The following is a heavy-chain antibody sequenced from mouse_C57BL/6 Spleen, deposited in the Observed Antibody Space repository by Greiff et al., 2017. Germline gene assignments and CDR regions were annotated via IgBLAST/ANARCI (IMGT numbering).Heavy chain of an antibody. CDR3: ARGKDYWYYALDY. Sequence: QVQLQQSGAELMKPGASVKLSCKATGYTFTGYWIEWVKQRPGHGLEWIGEIFPGSGSTNYNEKFTGKATFTADTSSTTAYMHLSSLTTEDSAIFYCARGKDYWYYALDYWGQGTSVTVSS. CDR2: IFPGSGST. D-gene: IGHD1-1*01. V-gene: IGHV1-9*01. J-gene: IGHJ4*01. CDR1: GYTFTGYW.